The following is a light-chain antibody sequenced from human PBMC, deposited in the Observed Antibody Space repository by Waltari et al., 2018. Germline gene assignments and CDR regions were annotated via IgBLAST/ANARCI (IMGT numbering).Light chain of an antibody. V-gene: IGKV3-11*01. CDR3: QQRSNWPRT. J-gene: IGKJ1*01. Sequence: IVLPQPPATLSLSPGEMATLSCKASQSVSSYLAWYQQKPGQAPRLLIYSASNRATGLPARFSGSGSGTDFTLTISSLEPEDFAVYYCQQRSNWPRTFGQGTKVEI. CDR2: SAS. CDR1: QSVSSY.